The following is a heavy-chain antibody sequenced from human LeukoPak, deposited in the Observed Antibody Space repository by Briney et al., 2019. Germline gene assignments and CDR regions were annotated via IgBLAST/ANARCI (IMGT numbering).Heavy chain of an antibody. CDR3: ARGVGVYYDSSGYSDYFDY. CDR1: GGSISSYY. J-gene: IGHJ4*02. V-gene: IGHV4-59*01. D-gene: IGHD3-22*01. CDR2: IYYSGST. Sequence: SEILSLTCTVSGGSISSYYWSWIRQPPGKGLEWIGYIYYSGSTNYNPSLKSRVTISVDTSKNQFSLKLSSVTAADTAVYYCARGVGVYYDSSGYSDYFDYWGQGTLVTVSS.